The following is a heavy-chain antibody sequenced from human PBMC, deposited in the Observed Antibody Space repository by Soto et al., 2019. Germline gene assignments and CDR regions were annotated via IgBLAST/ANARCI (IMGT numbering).Heavy chain of an antibody. CDR2: IYSGGST. Sequence: GGSLRLSCAASGFTVSSNYMSWVRQAPGKGLEWVSVIYSGGSTYYADSVKGRFTISRDNSKNTLYLQMNSLRAEDTAVYYCARDAPDYYDSSGYYYRGAFDIWGQGTMVTV. V-gene: IGHV3-53*01. J-gene: IGHJ3*02. CDR3: ARDAPDYYDSSGYYYRGAFDI. CDR1: GFTVSSNY. D-gene: IGHD3-22*01.